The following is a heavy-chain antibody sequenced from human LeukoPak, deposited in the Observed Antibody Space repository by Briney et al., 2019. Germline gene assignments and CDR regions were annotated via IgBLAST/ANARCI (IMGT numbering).Heavy chain of an antibody. V-gene: IGHV4-4*09. CDR3: ARSDGIVGEEAWFDP. CDR2: IFTTEVT. Sequence: SETLSLTCSVSGGSICTFHWHWIRQPPGKGLEWIGYIFTTEVTNYSPSLKSRVTISVDTSKNQFSLRLSSVTAADTAVYYCARSDGIVGEEAWFDPWGQGTLVTVSS. D-gene: IGHD1-26*01. J-gene: IGHJ5*02. CDR1: GGSICTFH.